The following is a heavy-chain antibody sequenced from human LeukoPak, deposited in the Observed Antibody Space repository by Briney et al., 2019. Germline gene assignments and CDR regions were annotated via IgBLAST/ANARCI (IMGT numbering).Heavy chain of an antibody. CDR2: IWYDGSNK. J-gene: IGHJ3*02. CDR3: ARDSGHAFDI. Sequence: GGSLRLSCVASGFIFSTYGMHWVRQAPGKGLEWVAVIWYDGSNKYYGDSVKGRFTISRDNSKNTLYLQMNSLRAEDTAVYYCARDSGHAFDIWGQGTMVTVSS. D-gene: IGHD6-25*01. CDR1: GFIFSTYG. V-gene: IGHV3-33*01.